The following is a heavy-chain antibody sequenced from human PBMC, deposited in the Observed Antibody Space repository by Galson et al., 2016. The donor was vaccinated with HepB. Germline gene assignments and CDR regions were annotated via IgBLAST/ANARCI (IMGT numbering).Heavy chain of an antibody. CDR1: GFTFSTYA. J-gene: IGHJ6*02. CDR2: IYYDGSKK. D-gene: IGHD3-3*01. Sequence: SLRLSCAASGFTFSTYAMHWVRQAPGKGLEWVAFIYYDGSKKYYADSVKGRFTISRDNSKNTLYLQMNSLRAEDTAAYYCARDGRVREWLKKFYYHGMDVWSQGTTVTVSS. V-gene: IGHV3-30*03. CDR3: ARDGRVREWLKKFYYHGMDV.